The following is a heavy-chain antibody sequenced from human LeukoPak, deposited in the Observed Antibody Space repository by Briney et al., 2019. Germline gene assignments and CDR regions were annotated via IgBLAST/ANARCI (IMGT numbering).Heavy chain of an antibody. CDR2: VDPEDGKT. CDR1: GYTFSDYY. V-gene: IGHV1-69-2*01. Sequence: ASVKISCKASGYTFSDYYIQWVQQVPEKGLEWMGRVDPEDGKTVYAEKFQDRVIITADTSTDTAYMEVTRLRSEDTAMYYCATGRESSASYWALGWFDPWGQGTLVTVSS. D-gene: IGHD6-19*01. CDR3: ATGRESSASYWALGWFDP. J-gene: IGHJ5*02.